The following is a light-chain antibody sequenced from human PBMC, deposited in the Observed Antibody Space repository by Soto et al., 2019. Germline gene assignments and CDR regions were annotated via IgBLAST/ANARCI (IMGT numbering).Light chain of an antibody. J-gene: IGLJ2*01. CDR3: CSYAGSTSLV. CDR1: SGFVGSFSL. V-gene: IGLV2-23*02. Sequence: QSVLAQPASVSGSPGQSITISCTGTSGFVGSFSLVSWYQQHPGKAPKVIIYEVIKRPSGVSNRFSGSKSGNTASLTISGLQAEDEADYYCCSYAGSTSLVFGGGTKLTVL. CDR2: EVI.